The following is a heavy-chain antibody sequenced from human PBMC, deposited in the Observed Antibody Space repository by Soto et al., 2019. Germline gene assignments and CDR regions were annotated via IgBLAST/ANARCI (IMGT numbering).Heavy chain of an antibody. J-gene: IGHJ5*02. CDR1: GYTFTSYG. V-gene: IGHV1-18*01. CDR3: ARDSGPSYDFWSGHNWFDL. Sequence: ASVKVSCKASGYTFTSYGISWVRQAPGQGLEWMGWISAYNGNTNYAQKLQGRVTMTTDTSTSTAYMELRSLRSDDTAVYYCARDSGPSYDFWSGHNWFDLWGQGTLVTVSS. D-gene: IGHD3-3*01. CDR2: ISAYNGNT.